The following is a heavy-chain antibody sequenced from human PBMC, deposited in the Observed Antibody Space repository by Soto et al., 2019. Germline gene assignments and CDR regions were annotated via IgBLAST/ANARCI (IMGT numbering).Heavy chain of an antibody. CDR3: ARAVRSGSYPYYYYGMDV. Sequence: EVQVVESGGGLVXPGGSLRLSCAASGFTFSNYWMQWVRQAPGKGLVWVSRINSDGSSTSYADSVKGRFTISRDNAKNTXXQQMNSLRAEDTAVYYWARAVRSGSYPYYYYGMDVWGQGTTVTVSS. CDR2: INSDGSST. D-gene: IGHD3-10*01. V-gene: IGHV3-74*01. CDR1: GFTFSNYW. J-gene: IGHJ6*02.